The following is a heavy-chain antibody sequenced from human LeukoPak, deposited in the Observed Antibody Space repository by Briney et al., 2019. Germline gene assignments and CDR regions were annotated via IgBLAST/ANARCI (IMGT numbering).Heavy chain of an antibody. D-gene: IGHD1-26*01. J-gene: IGHJ6*03. Sequence: SETLSLTCTVSGGSISSYYWSWIRQPPGKGLEWIGYIYYSGSTNYNPSLQSRVTISVDTSKNQFSLKLSSVTAADTAVYYCARDKRGSYGWDYYYYMDVWGKGTTVTVSS. CDR3: ARDKRGSYGWDYYYYMDV. CDR2: IYYSGST. CDR1: GGSISSYY. V-gene: IGHV4-59*01.